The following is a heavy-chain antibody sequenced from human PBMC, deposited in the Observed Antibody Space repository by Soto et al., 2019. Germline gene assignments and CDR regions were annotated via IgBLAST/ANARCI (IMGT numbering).Heavy chain of an antibody. CDR2: ITTGNDYI. V-gene: IGHV3-21*02. CDR1: GFTLSSFS. CDR3: ARDSYSSLFDS. D-gene: IGHD6-19*01. J-gene: IGHJ5*01. Sequence: EVQLVESGGGLVKPGGSLRLSCVASGFTLSSFSMSWIRQTPGKGLEWVSSITTGNDYISYADSVKGRFTISRDNAKNFLFLQMNSLKADDPALYFWARDSYSSLFDSWGQGTLVTVSS.